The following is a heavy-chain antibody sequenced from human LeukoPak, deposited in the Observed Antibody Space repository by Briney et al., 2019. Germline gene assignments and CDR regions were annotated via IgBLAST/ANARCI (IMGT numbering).Heavy chain of an antibody. V-gene: IGHV3-49*04. Sequence: GGSLRLSCTASGFTFGDYAMSWVRQAPGKGLEWVGFIRSKAYGGTTEYAASVKGRFTISRDDSKSTAYLQMNSLKTEDTAVYYCTRVGAVAGTGAYWGQGTLVTVSS. CDR2: IRSKAYGGTT. D-gene: IGHD6-19*01. CDR1: GFTFGDYA. J-gene: IGHJ4*02. CDR3: TRVGAVAGTGAY.